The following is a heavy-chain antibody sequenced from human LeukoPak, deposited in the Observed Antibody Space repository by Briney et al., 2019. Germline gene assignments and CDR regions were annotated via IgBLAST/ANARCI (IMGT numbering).Heavy chain of an antibody. CDR1: GFPFNSFW. V-gene: IGHV3-74*01. Sequence: GGSLRLSCAASGFPFNSFWMHWVRQAPGKGLAWVSDMNEYSTTIGYADSVKGRFTISRDNAKSILYLQMNNLRAEDTAMYFCARGGVNPVDHWGQGTLVTVSS. CDR2: MNEYSTTI. J-gene: IGHJ4*02. CDR3: ARGGVNPVDH. D-gene: IGHD1-14*01.